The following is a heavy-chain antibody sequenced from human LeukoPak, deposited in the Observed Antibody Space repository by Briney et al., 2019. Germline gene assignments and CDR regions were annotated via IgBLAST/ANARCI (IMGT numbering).Heavy chain of an antibody. J-gene: IGHJ4*02. Sequence: SETLSLTCTVSGYSISSGYYWGWIRQPPGKGLEWIGSIYHNGNTFYNPSLKSRVTISVDTSKNQFSLKLSSVTAADTAVYYCARASIVGATTPMYYFDYWGQGTLVTVSS. CDR3: ARASIVGATTPMYYFDY. CDR1: GYSISSGYY. CDR2: IYHNGNT. V-gene: IGHV4-38-2*02. D-gene: IGHD1-26*01.